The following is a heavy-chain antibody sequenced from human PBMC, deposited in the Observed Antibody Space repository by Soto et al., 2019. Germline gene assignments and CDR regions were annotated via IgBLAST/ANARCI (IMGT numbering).Heavy chain of an antibody. CDR3: AHLTMIRGVTYQYFFDS. Sequence: SGPTLVNPTQTPTLTRPLSWFSLRTSKVGGGWIPQPPGKALEWLTLIYWDDNKHYSPSLKSRLTIAKDTSKNQVVLTMTNMDPVDTATYYCAHLTMIRGVTYQYFFDSWGQGSLVTVSS. CDR1: WFSLRTSKVG. D-gene: IGHD3-10*01. J-gene: IGHJ4*02. V-gene: IGHV2-5*02. CDR2: IYWDDNK.